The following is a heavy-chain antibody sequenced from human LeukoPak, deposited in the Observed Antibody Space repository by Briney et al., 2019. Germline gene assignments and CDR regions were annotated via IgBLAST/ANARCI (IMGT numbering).Heavy chain of an antibody. J-gene: IGHJ3*02. D-gene: IGHD2-2*01. Sequence: PSETLSLTCTVSGGSISSGDYYWSWIRQPPGKGLEWIGYIYYSGSTYHNPSLKSRVTISVDTSKNQFSLKLSSVTAADTAVYYCARDLRNIVVVPAAMLAFDIWGQGTMVTVSS. V-gene: IGHV4-30-4*01. CDR1: GGSISSGDYY. CDR2: IYYSGST. CDR3: ARDLRNIVVVPAAMLAFDI.